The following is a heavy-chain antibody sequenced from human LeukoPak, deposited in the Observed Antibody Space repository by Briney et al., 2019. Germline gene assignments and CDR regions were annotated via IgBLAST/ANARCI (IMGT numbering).Heavy chain of an antibody. Sequence: GGSLRLSCAASGFTFSSYAMHWVRQAPGKGLEWEAVISYDGSNKYYADSVKGRFTISRDNSKNTLYLQMNSLRAEDTAKYYCTKDYCGRFCSAVWGQGTTVIVSS. V-gene: IGHV3-30-3*01. CDR1: GFTFSSYA. CDR2: ISYDGSNK. J-gene: IGHJ6*02. CDR3: TKDYCGRFCSAV. D-gene: IGHD3-3*01.